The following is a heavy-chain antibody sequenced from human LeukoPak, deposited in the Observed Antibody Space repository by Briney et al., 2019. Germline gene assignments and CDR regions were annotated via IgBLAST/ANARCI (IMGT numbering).Heavy chain of an antibody. V-gene: IGHV1-8*02. J-gene: IGHJ5*02. CDR2: MNPNSGNT. D-gene: IGHD3-22*01. CDR1: GYTFTGYY. CDR3: ARTFYYDTSGGENWFDP. Sequence: ASVKVSCKASGYTFTGYYIHWVRQATGQGLEWMGWMNPNSGNTGYAQKFQGRVTMTRNTSISTAYMELSSLRSEDTAVYYCARTFYYDTSGGENWFDPWGQGTLVTVSS.